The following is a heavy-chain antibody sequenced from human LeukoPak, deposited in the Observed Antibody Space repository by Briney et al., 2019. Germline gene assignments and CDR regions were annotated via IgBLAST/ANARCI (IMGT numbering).Heavy chain of an antibody. Sequence: GSLRLSCAASGFTFSSHGMHWVRQAPGKGLEWVAVISYDGSNKYYADSVKGRFTISRDNSKNTLYLQMNSLRAEDTAVYYCAKDHGESYYGSGSLFDYWGQRTLVTVSS. CDR2: ISYDGSNK. D-gene: IGHD3-10*01. J-gene: IGHJ4*02. V-gene: IGHV3-30*18. CDR1: GFTFSSHG. CDR3: AKDHGESYYGSGSLFDY.